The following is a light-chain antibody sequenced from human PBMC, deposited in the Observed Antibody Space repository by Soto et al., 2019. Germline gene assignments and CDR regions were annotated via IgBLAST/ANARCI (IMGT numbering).Light chain of an antibody. V-gene: IGKV3-20*01. J-gene: IGKJ2*01. CDR2: GAS. CDR3: QQYGTSPPYT. CDR1: QSFSSTY. Sequence: EIVLTQSPGTLSLSPGDRATLSCRASQSFSSTYLAWYQHKPGPAPRLLIYGASTRATGIPDRFTGSGSGTDFTLTISRLEPEDFALYYCQQYGTSPPYTFGQGTRLEIK.